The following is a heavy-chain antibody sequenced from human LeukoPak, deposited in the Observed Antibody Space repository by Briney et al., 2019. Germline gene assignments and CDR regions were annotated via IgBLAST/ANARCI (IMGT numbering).Heavy chain of an antibody. J-gene: IGHJ4*02. Sequence: GASVKVSCKASGYTFTGYYMHWVRQAPGQGLEWMGWINPNSGGTNYAQKFQGRVTMTRDTSISTAYMELSRLRSDDTAVYYCARGGSSWFGDHAIIDYWGQGTLVTVSS. V-gene: IGHV1-2*02. D-gene: IGHD3-10*01. CDR1: GYTFTGYY. CDR3: ARGGSSWFGDHAIIDY. CDR2: INPNSGGT.